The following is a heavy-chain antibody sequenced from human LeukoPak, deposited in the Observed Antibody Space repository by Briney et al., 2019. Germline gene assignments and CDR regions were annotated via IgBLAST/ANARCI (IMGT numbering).Heavy chain of an antibody. V-gene: IGHV3-30*03. D-gene: IGHD4-23*01. CDR3: ATFSYAGNAGGSVGP. CDR2: ISYDGSNK. J-gene: IGHJ5*02. CDR1: GFTFSSYG. Sequence: GGSLRLSCAASGFTFSSYGMHWVRQAPSKGLEWVAVISYDGSNKYYADSVKGRFTISRDNSKNTGYLQMNSLRAEDTAVYYCATFSYAGNAGGSVGPWGQGTLVTVSS.